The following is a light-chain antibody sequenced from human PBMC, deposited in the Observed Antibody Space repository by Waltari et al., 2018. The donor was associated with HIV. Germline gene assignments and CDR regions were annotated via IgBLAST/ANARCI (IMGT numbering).Light chain of an antibody. V-gene: IGLV1-47*01. CDR1: NFNIGTNF. CDR2: KND. J-gene: IGLJ2*01. CDR3: ASWDDSLTGHVN. Sequence: SVLTQPPSASGTPGQTITISCSGTNFNIGTNFVFWYQQLPGTAPKLLIQKNDQRPSGVPDRCSGSKSGTSATLAISGLRSEDEADYYCASWDDSLTGHVNFGGGTKLSVL.